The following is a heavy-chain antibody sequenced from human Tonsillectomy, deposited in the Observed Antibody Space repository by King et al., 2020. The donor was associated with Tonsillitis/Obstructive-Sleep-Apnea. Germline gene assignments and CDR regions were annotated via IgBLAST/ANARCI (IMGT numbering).Heavy chain of an antibody. CDR1: GVSFSGYY. J-gene: IGHJ6*03. CDR2: INHSGST. Sequence: VQLQQWGAGLLKPSETLSLPCAVYGVSFSGYYWSWLRQPPGKGLEWIGEINHSGSTNYSPSLKSRVTISVDTSKNQFSLKLSSVTAADTAVYYCARGAVADHTDMDVWGKGTTVTVSS. V-gene: IGHV4-34*01. D-gene: IGHD4-23*01. CDR3: ARGAVADHTDMDV.